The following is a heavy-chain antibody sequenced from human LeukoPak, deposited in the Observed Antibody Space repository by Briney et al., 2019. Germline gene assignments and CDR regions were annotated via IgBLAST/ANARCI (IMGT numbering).Heavy chain of an antibody. D-gene: IGHD5-18*01. J-gene: IGHJ4*02. CDR1: VYTFTNAW. CDR3: TTDKDTPMVNY. Sequence: GGSLRLSCAASVYTFTNAWLNWVRQAPGKGLEWVGRIKSKTDGATTDYAAPVKGRFTISRDDSKSTLYVQMNSLKTEDTAVYYCTTDKDTPMVNYWGQGTLVTVSS. CDR2: IKSKTDGATT. V-gene: IGHV3-15*01.